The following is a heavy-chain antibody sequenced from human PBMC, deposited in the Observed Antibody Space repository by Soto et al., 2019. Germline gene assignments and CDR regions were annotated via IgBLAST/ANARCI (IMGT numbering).Heavy chain of an antibody. CDR1: GFTFSSYS. Sequence: EVQLVESGGGLVQPGGSLRLSCAASGFTFSSYSMNWVRQAPGKGLEWVSYITSSSRTIYYADSVKGRFTISRDNAKNALYRQLSSLRDEDTAVYDCARDKGRSPLDYWGQGTLVTVSS. V-gene: IGHV3-48*02. J-gene: IGHJ4*02. CDR3: ARDKGRSPLDY. D-gene: IGHD2-15*01. CDR2: ITSSSRTI.